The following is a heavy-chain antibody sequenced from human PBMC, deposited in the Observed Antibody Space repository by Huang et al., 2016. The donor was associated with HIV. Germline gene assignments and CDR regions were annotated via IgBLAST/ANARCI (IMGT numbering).Heavy chain of an antibody. Sequence: EEQLVESGGGLVQPGGSLRLSCAASGFSFSSCNRNWVRQAPGKGLGWLSYISETGGVITYADSVKGRFTVSRDNAKNSLYLQMDSLRAEDTAVYYCARGYSSSWLYNWGQGTLVTVSS. CDR3: ARGYSSSWLYN. CDR1: GFSFSSCN. J-gene: IGHJ4*02. V-gene: IGHV3-48*01. D-gene: IGHD6-13*01. CDR2: ISETGGVI.